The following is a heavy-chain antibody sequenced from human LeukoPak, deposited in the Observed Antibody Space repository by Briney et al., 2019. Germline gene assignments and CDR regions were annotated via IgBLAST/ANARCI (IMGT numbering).Heavy chain of an antibody. D-gene: IGHD3-22*01. Sequence: SETLSLTCAVYGGSFSDYYWSWIRQPAGKGLEWIGRIYTSGSTNYNPSLKSRVTISVDTSKNQFSLKLSSVTAADTAVYYCAREGRSYYDSSGYYYGDDAFDIWGQGTMVTVSS. CDR2: IYTSGST. V-gene: IGHV4-4*07. CDR3: AREGRSYYDSSGYYYGDDAFDI. J-gene: IGHJ3*02. CDR1: GGSFSDYY.